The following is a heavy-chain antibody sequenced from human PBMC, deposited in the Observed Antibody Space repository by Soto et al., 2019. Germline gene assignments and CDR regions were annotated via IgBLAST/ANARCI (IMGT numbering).Heavy chain of an antibody. J-gene: IGHJ3*01. CDR1: SGSISSSNW. D-gene: IGHD4-17*01. CDR2: IYHSGRT. CDR3: ARDRGRTTVTYDAFDC. V-gene: IGHV4-4*02. Sequence: QVQLQESGPGLVKPSGTLSLTCAVSSGSISSSNWWSWVRQPPGKGLEWIGEIYHSGRTNYNSSLKRRVTKSVDKSKTQFPLKLSAVTAADTAVYYCARDRGRTTVTYDAFDCWGQGTSVTFSA.